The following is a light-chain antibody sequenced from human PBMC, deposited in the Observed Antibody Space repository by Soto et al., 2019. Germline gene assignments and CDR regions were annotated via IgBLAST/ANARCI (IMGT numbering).Light chain of an antibody. CDR3: QHSYSTPIT. Sequence: DIVMTQSPDSLAVSLGERATINCKSSQSVLFSSNNKNYLAWYQQKPGQPPKLLIYWASTRESGVPNRFSGSGSGTDFTLTISSLQAEDVALYYCQHSYSTPITFGQGTRLEIK. V-gene: IGKV4-1*01. CDR1: QSVLFSSNNKNY. CDR2: WAS. J-gene: IGKJ5*01.